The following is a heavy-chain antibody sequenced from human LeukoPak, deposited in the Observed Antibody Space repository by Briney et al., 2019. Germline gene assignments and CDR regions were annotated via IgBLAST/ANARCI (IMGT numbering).Heavy chain of an antibody. Sequence: GGSLRLSCAASGFTFSSYWMSWVRQAPGKGLEWVANIKQDGSEKYYVDSVKGRFTISRDNAKNSLYLQMNSLGAEDTAVYYCARAWAARRPVEFNYWGQGTLVTVSS. J-gene: IGHJ4*02. V-gene: IGHV3-7*01. CDR2: IKQDGSEK. D-gene: IGHD6-6*01. CDR3: ARAWAARRPVEFNY. CDR1: GFTFSSYW.